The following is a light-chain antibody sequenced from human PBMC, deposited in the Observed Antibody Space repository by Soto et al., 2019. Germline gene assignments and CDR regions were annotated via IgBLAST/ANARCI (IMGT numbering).Light chain of an antibody. V-gene: IGKV1-5*03. J-gene: IGKJ1*01. CDR2: KAS. Sequence: EIQKTQSPSTLSGSVGERVTITCRASQTIFSWLAWYQQKQGKAPKVXIYKASTLKSGVLSRFSGSGSGTEFTLTICSLRPGDFPTGYCQLYNSFREAFGQGTKVDIK. CDR3: QLYNSFREA. CDR1: QTIFSW.